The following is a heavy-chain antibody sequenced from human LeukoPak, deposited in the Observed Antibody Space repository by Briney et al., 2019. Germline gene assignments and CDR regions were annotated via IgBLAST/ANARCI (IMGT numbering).Heavy chain of an antibody. D-gene: IGHD2-15*01. J-gene: IGHJ6*02. Sequence: ASVKVSCKASGYDFTSYIMHWVRDAPGQGLEWMGIINPSGGSTNYAQKFQGRVTMTRDTSTSTVYMELSSLRSEDTAMYYCARRYYSDTHRYANAMDVWGQGTTVTVSS. CDR3: ARRYYSDTHRYANAMDV. CDR2: INPSGGST. V-gene: IGHV1-46*01. CDR1: GYDFTSYI.